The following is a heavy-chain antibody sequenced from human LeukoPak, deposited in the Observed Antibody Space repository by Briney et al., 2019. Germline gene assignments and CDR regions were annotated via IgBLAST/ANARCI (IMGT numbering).Heavy chain of an antibody. Sequence: GGSLRLSCAASGFTFSSYAMHWVRQAPGKRLEWVAVISYDGSNKYYADSVKGRFTISRDNSKNTLYLQMNCLRAEDTAVYYCARDTYYYDSSGYTFPYWGQGTLVTVSS. CDR2: ISYDGSNK. D-gene: IGHD3-22*01. CDR3: ARDTYYYDSSGYTFPY. CDR1: GFTFSSYA. V-gene: IGHV3-30-3*01. J-gene: IGHJ4*02.